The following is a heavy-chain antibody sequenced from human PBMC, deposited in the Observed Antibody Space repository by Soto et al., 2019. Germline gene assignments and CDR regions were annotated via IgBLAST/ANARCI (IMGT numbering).Heavy chain of an antibody. J-gene: IGHJ4*02. CDR1: GYIFTSYG. CDR3: TRDNRFSDYGGDHYFDY. D-gene: IGHD4-17*01. Sequence: ASVKVSCKASGYIFTSYGISWVRQAPGQGPEWMGWISAYNGKTNYAQKFQGRVTMTTDRPTSTAYMELRSLRSDDTALYYCTRDNRFSDYGGDHYFDYWGQGSLVTAPQ. V-gene: IGHV1-18*01. CDR2: ISAYNGKT.